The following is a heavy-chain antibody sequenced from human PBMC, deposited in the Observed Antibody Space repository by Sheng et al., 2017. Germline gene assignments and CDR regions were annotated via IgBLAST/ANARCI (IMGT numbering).Heavy chain of an antibody. CDR2: IYYSGST. J-gene: IGHJ6*03. V-gene: IGHV4-59*12. D-gene: IGHD1-26*01. CDR3: ARGSLLSGAYYMDV. Sequence: QLQLQESGPGLVKPSETLSLTCTVPSGSISSYYWSWIRQPPGKGLEWIGYIYYSGSTNYNPSLKSRVTISVDTSKNQFSLKLSSVTAADTAVYYCARGSLLSGAYYMDVWGQGTTVTVSS. CDR1: SGSISSYY.